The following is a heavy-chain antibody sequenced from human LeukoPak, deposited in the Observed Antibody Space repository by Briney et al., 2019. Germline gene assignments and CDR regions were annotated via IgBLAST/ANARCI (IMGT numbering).Heavy chain of an antibody. Sequence: SETLSLTCTVSGGSISSYYWSWIRQPPGKGLEWIGYIYYSGSTNYNPSLKSRVTISVDTSKNQFSLKLSSVTAADTAVYYCASARITIVRGAPLDYWGAGTLVTASS. J-gene: IGHJ4*02. CDR3: ASARITIVRGAPLDY. V-gene: IGHV4-59*01. D-gene: IGHD3-10*01. CDR1: GGSISSYY. CDR2: IYYSGST.